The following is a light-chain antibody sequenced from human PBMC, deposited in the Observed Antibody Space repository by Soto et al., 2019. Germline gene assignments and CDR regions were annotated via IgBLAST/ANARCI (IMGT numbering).Light chain of an antibody. Sequence: QSALTQPASVSGSPGQSIPISCTGTSSDVGNYNLVSWYQQHPGKAPKLMIYEGTKRPAGVSDRFSGSKSGNTASLTISGIQAEDEADYYCCSYAGSSTWVFGGGTKVTVL. V-gene: IGLV2-23*01. CDR2: EGT. CDR3: CSYAGSSTWV. J-gene: IGLJ3*02. CDR1: SSDVGNYNL.